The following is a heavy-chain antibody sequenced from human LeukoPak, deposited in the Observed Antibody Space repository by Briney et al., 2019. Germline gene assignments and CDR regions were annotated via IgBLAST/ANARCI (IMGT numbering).Heavy chain of an antibody. Sequence: SETLSLTCTVSGGSISIYYWNWIRQPAGKGLEWIGRIFTSGITNYNPSLKSRVTMSVDTSKNQFSLSLSSVIAADTAIYYCARETSGTYYNPLGYMDVWGKGTTVTVSS. CDR1: GGSISIYY. CDR3: ARETSGTYYNPLGYMDV. D-gene: IGHD3-10*01. V-gene: IGHV4-4*07. CDR2: IFTSGIT. J-gene: IGHJ6*03.